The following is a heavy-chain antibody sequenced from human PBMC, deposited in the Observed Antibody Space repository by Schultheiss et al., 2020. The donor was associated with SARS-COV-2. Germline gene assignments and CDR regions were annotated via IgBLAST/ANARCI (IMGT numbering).Heavy chain of an antibody. V-gene: IGHV3-15*01. CDR2: IKSKTDGGTT. CDR3: TTGGADSSGYNTVYAFDI. D-gene: IGHD3-22*01. CDR1: GFTFSNAW. Sequence: GGSLRLSCAASGFTFSNAWMSWVRQAPGKGLEWVGRIKSKTDGGTTDYAAPVKGRFTISRDDSKNTLYLQMNSLKTEDTAVYYCTTGGADSSGYNTVYAFDIWGQGTMVTVSS. J-gene: IGHJ3*02.